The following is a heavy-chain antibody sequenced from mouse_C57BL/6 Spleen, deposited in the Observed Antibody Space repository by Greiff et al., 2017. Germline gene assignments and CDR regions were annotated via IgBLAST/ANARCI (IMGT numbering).Heavy chain of an antibody. CDR1: GYTFTSYW. V-gene: IGHV1-55*01. CDR3: ARWLLRGSNFDY. Sequence: QVQLQQPGAELVKPGASVKMSCTASGYTFTSYWMPWVKQRPGQGLEWIGDIYPDSGGTNYTEKFKSKATLTVDTSASTAYMQLSSLTSEDSAVYYCARWLLRGSNFDYWGQGTTLTVSS. J-gene: IGHJ2*01. CDR2: IYPDSGGT. D-gene: IGHD2-3*01.